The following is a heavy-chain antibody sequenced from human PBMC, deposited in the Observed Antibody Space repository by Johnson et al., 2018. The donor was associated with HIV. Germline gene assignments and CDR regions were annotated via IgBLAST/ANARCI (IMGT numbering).Heavy chain of an antibody. CDR2: IYSGGST. V-gene: IGHV3-66*01. CDR1: GFTFSDYY. Sequence: VQLVESGGGVVQPGGSLRLSCAASGFTFSDYYMSWIRQAPGKGLEWVSVIYSGGSTFYADSVKGRFTISRDNSKNTLFLQMNSLRAEDTAVYYCAIESPREYQLPTDAVDIWGQGTMVTVSS. CDR3: AIESPREYQLPTDAVDI. D-gene: IGHD2-2*01. J-gene: IGHJ3*02.